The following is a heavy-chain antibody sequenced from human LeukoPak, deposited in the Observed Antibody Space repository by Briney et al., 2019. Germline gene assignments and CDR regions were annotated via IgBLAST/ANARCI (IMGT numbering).Heavy chain of an antibody. Sequence: GGSLRLSCAASGFTFSSYGIHWVRQAPGKGLEWVAAVSYDGGNKFYADSVKGRFTISRDSSRNTLYLEMNSLSAEDTAVYYCAKDLRKLVRGVPDYYGMDVWGQGTTVTVYS. CDR2: VSYDGGNK. D-gene: IGHD3-10*01. CDR1: GFTFSSYG. CDR3: AKDLRKLVRGVPDYYGMDV. V-gene: IGHV3-30*18. J-gene: IGHJ6*02.